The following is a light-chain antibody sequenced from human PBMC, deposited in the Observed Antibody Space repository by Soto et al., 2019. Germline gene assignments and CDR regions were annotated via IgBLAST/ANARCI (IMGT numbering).Light chain of an antibody. J-gene: IGKJ5*01. CDR3: LQRSYPFT. V-gene: IGKV3-11*01. CDR2: DAS. Sequence: EIVLTQSPATLSMSPGERATLSCRASQSIDSYLAWYQQKPGQAPRLLIYDASNRATGIPARFSGSGSGTDLTLTTSRLQNPAFPISYCLQRSYPFTFGQGTRLEI. CDR1: QSIDSY.